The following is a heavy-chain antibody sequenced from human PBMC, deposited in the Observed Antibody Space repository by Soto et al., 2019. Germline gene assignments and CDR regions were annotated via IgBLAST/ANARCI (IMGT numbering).Heavy chain of an antibody. D-gene: IGHD1-26*01. CDR1: GFTFSSYE. CDR2: ISSSGSTI. V-gene: IGHV3-48*03. J-gene: IGHJ6*02. Sequence: EVQLVESGGGLVQPGGSLRLSCAASGFTFSSYEMNWVRQAPGKGLEWVSYISSSGSTIYYADSVKGRFTISRDNAKNSLYLQMNSLRAEDTAVYYCARDGPYSGSYGWHYYYYGMDVWGQGTTVTVSS. CDR3: ARDGPYSGSYGWHYYYYGMDV.